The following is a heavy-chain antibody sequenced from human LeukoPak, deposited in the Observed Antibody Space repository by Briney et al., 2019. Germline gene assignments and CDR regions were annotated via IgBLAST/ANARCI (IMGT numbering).Heavy chain of an antibody. J-gene: IGHJ6*02. D-gene: IGHD3-10*01. Sequence: ASVKVSCKVSGYTLTELSMHWVRQAPGKGLEWMGGFDPEDGETIYAQKFQGRVTMTEDTSTDTAYMELSSLRSEDTAVYYCATLNYYGSGSYYNYSMDVWGQGTTVTVSS. CDR2: FDPEDGET. V-gene: IGHV1-24*01. CDR3: ATLNYYGSGSYYNYSMDV. CDR1: GYTLTELS.